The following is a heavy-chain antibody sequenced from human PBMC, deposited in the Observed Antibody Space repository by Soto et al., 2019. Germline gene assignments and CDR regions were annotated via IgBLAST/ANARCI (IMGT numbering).Heavy chain of an antibody. J-gene: IGHJ5*02. CDR1: GDSVSSNSAA. V-gene: IGHV6-1*01. Sequence: PSQTLSLTCAISGDSVSSNSAAWNWIRQSPSRGLEWLGRTYYRSKWYNDYAVSVKSRITINPDTSKNQFSLQLNSVTPEDTAVYYCARVIVVLLLDIVLMVYASIRNWFDPWGQGTLVTVSS. CDR3: ARVIVVLLLDIVLMVYASIRNWFDP. D-gene: IGHD2-8*01. CDR2: TYYRSKWYN.